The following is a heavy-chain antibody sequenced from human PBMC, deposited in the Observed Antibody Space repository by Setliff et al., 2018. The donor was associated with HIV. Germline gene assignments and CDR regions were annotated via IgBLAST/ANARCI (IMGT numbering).Heavy chain of an antibody. J-gene: IGHJ3*02. V-gene: IGHV1-3*01. CDR2: INAGNGNT. Sequence: ASVKVSCKASGYTFTSYAMHWVRQAPGQRLEWMGWINAGNGNTKYSQKFQGRVTITRDTSASTAYMELSSLRSEDTAVYYCARSTYYYGSGSYYDDAFDIWGQGTMVTVSS. CDR1: GYTFTSYA. CDR3: ARSTYYYGSGSYYDDAFDI. D-gene: IGHD3-10*01.